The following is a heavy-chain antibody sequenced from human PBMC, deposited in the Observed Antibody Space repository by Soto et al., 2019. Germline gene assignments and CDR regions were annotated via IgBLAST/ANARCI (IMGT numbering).Heavy chain of an antibody. J-gene: IGHJ6*03. CDR2: ISGSGGST. CDR1: GFTFSSYA. V-gene: IGHV3-23*01. Sequence: EVQLLESGGGLVQPGGSLRLSCAASGFTFSSYAMSWVRQAPGKGLEWVSAISGSGGSTYYADSVKGRFTISRDNSKNPLYLQMNSLRAEDTAVYYCAKDPDDYGDEEYYYYYMDVWGKGTTVTVSS. D-gene: IGHD4-17*01. CDR3: AKDPDDYGDEEYYYYYMDV.